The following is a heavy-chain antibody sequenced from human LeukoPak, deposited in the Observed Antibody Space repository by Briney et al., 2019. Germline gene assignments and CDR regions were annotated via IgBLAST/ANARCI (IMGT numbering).Heavy chain of an antibody. D-gene: IGHD3-22*01. J-gene: IGHJ4*02. Sequence: GGSLRLSCAASGNYWMHWVLQAPGKGLVWVSSISENSDYTRYADSVQGRFTISRDNSKNTLYLQMNSLRAEDTAVYYCAKDHSAHYYDSSGYLDYWGQGTLVTVSS. CDR2: ISENSDYT. V-gene: IGHV3-23*01. CDR3: AKDHSAHYYDSSGYLDY. CDR1: GNYW.